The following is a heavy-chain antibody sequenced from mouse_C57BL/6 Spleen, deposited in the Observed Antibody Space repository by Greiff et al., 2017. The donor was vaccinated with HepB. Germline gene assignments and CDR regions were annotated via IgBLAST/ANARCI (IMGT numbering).Heavy chain of an antibody. D-gene: IGHD1-1*01. V-gene: IGHV1-76*01. CDR1: GYTFTDYY. CDR2: IYPGSGNT. Sequence: VQLQQSGAELVRPGASVKLSCKASGYTFTDYYINWVKQRPGQGLEWIARIYPGSGNTYYNEKFKGKATLTAEKSSSTAYMQLSSLTSEDSAVYFCARVIYGSSPFDYWGQGTTLTVSS. CDR3: ARVIYGSSPFDY. J-gene: IGHJ2*01.